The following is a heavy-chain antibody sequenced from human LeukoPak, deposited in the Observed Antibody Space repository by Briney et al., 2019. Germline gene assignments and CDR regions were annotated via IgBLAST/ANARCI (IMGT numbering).Heavy chain of an antibody. Sequence: SETLSLTCAVYGGSFSGYYWSWIRQPPGKGLEWIGEINYSGSTNYNPSLKSRVTISVDTSKNQFSLKLSSVTAADTAVYYCARGQRWYYYGSGSLGYGMDVWGQGTTVTVSS. J-gene: IGHJ6*02. V-gene: IGHV4-34*01. D-gene: IGHD3-10*01. CDR1: GGSFSGYY. CDR3: ARGQRWYYYGSGSLGYGMDV. CDR2: INYSGST.